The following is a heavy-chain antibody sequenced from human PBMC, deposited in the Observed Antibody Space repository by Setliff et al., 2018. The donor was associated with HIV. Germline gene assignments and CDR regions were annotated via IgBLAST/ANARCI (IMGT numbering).Heavy chain of an antibody. V-gene: IGHV4-4*08. D-gene: IGHD2-21*02. CDR2: IYSSATT. CDR3: ARVFPLVTADDNRFDP. Sequence: PSETLSLTCSVSGGSVEILNLIWIRQRPGKGLECIGYIYSSATTNYNSALESRATISRDTSKNQISLKLRSVTAADTAVYYCARVFPLVTADDNRFDPWGQGILVTV. J-gene: IGHJ5*02. CDR1: GGSVEILN.